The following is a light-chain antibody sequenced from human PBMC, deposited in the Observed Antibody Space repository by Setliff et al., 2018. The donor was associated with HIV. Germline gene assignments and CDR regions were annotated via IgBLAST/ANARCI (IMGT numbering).Light chain of an antibody. V-gene: IGLV1-47*01. CDR3: AAWDDSLSGSYV. CDR1: SSNIGSNH. Sequence: QSVLTQPPSASGTPGQRVTISCSGSSSNIGSNHVYWYQQLPGTTPKPLIYRNNQRPSGVPDRFSGSKSGTSASLAISGLRSEDEADYFCAAWDDSLSGSYVFGAGTKVTVL. J-gene: IGLJ1*01. CDR2: RNN.